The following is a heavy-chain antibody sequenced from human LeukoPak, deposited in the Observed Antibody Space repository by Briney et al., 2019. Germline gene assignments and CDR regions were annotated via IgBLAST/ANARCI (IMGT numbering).Heavy chain of an antibody. CDR3: ARSSGWYYFES. CDR2: IHGSGNT. Sequence: PSETLSLTCTVSGGSISSYYWSWIRQPPGKGLEWIGYIHGSGNTDYNPSLKSRVTISVDTSKNQFSLKLSSVTAADTAVYYCARSSGWYYFESWGQGTLATVSS. CDR1: GGSISSYY. D-gene: IGHD6-19*01. V-gene: IGHV4-4*08. J-gene: IGHJ4*02.